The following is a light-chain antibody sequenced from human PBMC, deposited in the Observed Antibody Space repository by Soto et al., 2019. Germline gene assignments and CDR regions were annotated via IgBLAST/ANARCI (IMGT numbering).Light chain of an antibody. CDR3: QQYNSYSRT. CDR2: DAS. Sequence: DFQMTQSPSTLSASVGDRVTIACRGSQSLGSYLAWYRQKPGKAPNLLIYDASTLESGVPSRFSGSGSGTEFTLTISSLQPDDFATYYCQQYNSYSRTFGQGTKVDI. V-gene: IGKV1-5*01. CDR1: QSLGSY. J-gene: IGKJ1*01.